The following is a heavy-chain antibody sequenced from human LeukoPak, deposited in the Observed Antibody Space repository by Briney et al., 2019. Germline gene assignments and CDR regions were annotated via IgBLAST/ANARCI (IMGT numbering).Heavy chain of an antibody. CDR1: GGSISSYY. V-gene: IGHV4-34*01. J-gene: IGHJ3*02. D-gene: IGHD3-22*01. Sequence: SETLSLTCTVSGGSISSYYWSWIRQPPGKGLEWIGEINHSGSTNYNPSLKSRVTISVDTSKNQFSLKLSSVTAADTAVYYCARLDYYDSSGYFPKDAFDIWGQGTMVTVSS. CDR3: ARLDYYDSSGYFPKDAFDI. CDR2: INHSGST.